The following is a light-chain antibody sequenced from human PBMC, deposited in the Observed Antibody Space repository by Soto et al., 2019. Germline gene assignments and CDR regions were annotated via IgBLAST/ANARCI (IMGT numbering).Light chain of an antibody. CDR1: QSVSNSY. J-gene: IGKJ1*01. Sequence: EIVLTQSPGTLSLSPGERATLSCRASQSVSNSYIAWYQRTPGQAPRLLIYGASSRATGIPDSFSGSVSGTDFPLTISRLEPEEFAVYYGQQYGNSPWTFGQGTNVEIK. CDR3: QQYGNSPWT. CDR2: GAS. V-gene: IGKV3-20*01.